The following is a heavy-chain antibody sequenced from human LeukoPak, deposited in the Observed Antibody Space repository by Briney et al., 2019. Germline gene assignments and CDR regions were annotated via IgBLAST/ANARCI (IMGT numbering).Heavy chain of an antibody. D-gene: IGHD2-2*01. V-gene: IGHV4-30-2*01. CDR3: ARDQTSGYCSSTSCARRAFDI. Sequence: SQTLSLTCTVSGGSISSGGYYWSWIRQPPGKGLEWIGYIYHSGSTYYNPSLKSRVTISVDRSKNQFSLKLSSVTAADTAVYYCARDQTSGYCSSTSCARRAFDIWGQGTMVTVS. CDR2: IYHSGST. CDR1: GGSISSGGYY. J-gene: IGHJ3*02.